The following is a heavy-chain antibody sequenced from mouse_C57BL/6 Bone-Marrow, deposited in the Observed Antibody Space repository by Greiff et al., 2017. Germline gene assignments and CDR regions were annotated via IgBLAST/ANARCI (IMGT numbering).Heavy chain of an antibody. Sequence: QVQLQQSGPGLVQPSQSLSITCTVSGFSLTSYGVHWVRQSPGKGLEWLGVIWRGGSTDYNAAFMSRLSITKDNSKSQVFFKMNSLQADDTAIYYRAKGRWLLPYYYAMDYWGQGTSGTVSS. J-gene: IGHJ4*01. CDR1: GFSLTSYG. CDR2: IWRGGST. V-gene: IGHV2-5*01. CDR3: AKGRWLLPYYYAMDY. D-gene: IGHD2-3*01.